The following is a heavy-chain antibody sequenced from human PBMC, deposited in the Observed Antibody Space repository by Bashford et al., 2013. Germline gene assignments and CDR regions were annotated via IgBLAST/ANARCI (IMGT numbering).Heavy chain of an antibody. CDR2: MKQDGSVK. D-gene: IGHD2-2*01. J-gene: IGHJ3*01. Sequence: GGSLRLSCAASGFTFSNYWMSWVRQAPGKGPEWVATMKQDGSVKLYVDSVKGRFTISRDNAKNSLYLQMNSLRAEDTAVYQCVLAGRGHSVDFWGQGTMVTVSS. CDR1: GFTFSNYW. CDR3: VLAGRGHSVDF. V-gene: IGHV3-7*01.